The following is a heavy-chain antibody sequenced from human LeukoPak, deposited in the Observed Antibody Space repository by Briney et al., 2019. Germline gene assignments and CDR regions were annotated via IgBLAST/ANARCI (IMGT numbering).Heavy chain of an antibody. CDR2: ISSSNRYT. J-gene: IGHJ4*02. CDR1: GFTFSDYY. D-gene: IGHD1-1*01. V-gene: IGHV3-11*06. CDR3: ARDFGPLGNWSIDC. Sequence: GGSLRLSCAASGFTFSDYYMSWIRQAPGKGLEWVSYISSSNRYTNYADSVKGRFTISRDNAKNSLYLQMDSLRDEDSAVYYCARDFGPLGNWSIDCWGQGTLVTVSS.